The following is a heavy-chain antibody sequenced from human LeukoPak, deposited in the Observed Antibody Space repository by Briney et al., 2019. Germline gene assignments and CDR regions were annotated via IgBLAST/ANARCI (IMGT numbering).Heavy chain of an antibody. CDR1: GGTFSSYA. J-gene: IGHJ4*02. D-gene: IGHD3-10*01. CDR3: ASTYYYGSGSYYNPPRY. V-gene: IGHV1-69*13. CDR2: IIPIFGTA. Sequence: SVKVSCKASGGTFSSYAISWVRQAPGQGLEWMGGIIPIFGTANYAQKFQGRVTITADESTSTAYMELSSLRSEDTAVYYCASTYYYGSGSYYNPPRYWGQGTLVTVSS.